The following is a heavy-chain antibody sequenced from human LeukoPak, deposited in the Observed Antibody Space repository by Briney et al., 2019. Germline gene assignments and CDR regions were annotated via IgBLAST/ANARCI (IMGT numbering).Heavy chain of an antibody. J-gene: IGHJ6*02. D-gene: IGHD3-22*01. CDR2: IVVGSGNT. CDR1: GFTFTSSA. Sequence: SVKVSCKASGFTFTSSAMQWVRQARGQRLEWIGWIVVGSGNTNYAQKFQERVTITRDMSTSTAYMELSSLRSEGTAVYYCAATSYYYDSSGLRGGMDVWGQGTTVTVSS. CDR3: AATSYYYDSSGLRGGMDV. V-gene: IGHV1-58*02.